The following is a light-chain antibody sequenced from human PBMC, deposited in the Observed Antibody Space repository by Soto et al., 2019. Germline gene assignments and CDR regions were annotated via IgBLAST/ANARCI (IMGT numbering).Light chain of an antibody. J-gene: IGKJ1*01. CDR1: QSILYSSNKSYY. CDR3: QQYYSPPPWT. CDR2: SAS. V-gene: IGKV4-1*01. Sequence: DIVMTQSPDSLAVSLGERATINCKSSQSILYSSNKSYYLAWYQQKPGQPPKLLISSASTRESGVPDRFSGSGSGTDFTLTISSLQAEDVAVYYCQQYYSPPPWTFGQGTKVEIK.